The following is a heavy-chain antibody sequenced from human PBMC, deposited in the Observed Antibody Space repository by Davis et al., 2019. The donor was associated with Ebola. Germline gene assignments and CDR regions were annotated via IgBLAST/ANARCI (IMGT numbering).Heavy chain of an antibody. Sequence: PSETLSLTCTVSGGSISSGGYSWSWIRQPPGKGLEWIGYIYHSGSTYYNPSLKSRVTISVDRSKNQFSLKLSSVTAADTAVYYCARYGGSTDYWGQGTLVTVSS. CDR3: ARYGGSTDY. CDR1: GGSISSGGYS. J-gene: IGHJ4*02. D-gene: IGHD4-23*01. V-gene: IGHV4-30-2*01. CDR2: IYHSGST.